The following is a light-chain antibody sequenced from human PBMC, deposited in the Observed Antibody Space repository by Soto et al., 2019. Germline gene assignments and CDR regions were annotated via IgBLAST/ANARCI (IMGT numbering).Light chain of an antibody. V-gene: IGKV1-12*01. J-gene: IGKJ3*01. CDR3: QEANSFSGT. CDR1: QGISTW. CDR2: AAS. Sequence: DIQMTQSPSSVSASVGDRVTITCRASQGISTWVAWYQQKPGTAPKLLIYAASSLQSGVPSRFSGSGSGTHFTLTISSLQPEDFATYYCQEANSFSGTFGPGTKVDIK.